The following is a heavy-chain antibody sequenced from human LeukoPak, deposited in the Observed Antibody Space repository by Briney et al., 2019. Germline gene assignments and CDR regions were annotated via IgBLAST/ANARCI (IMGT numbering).Heavy chain of an antibody. CDR1: GGSFSGYY. CDR3: ASHDSSSWYGLGAFDI. J-gene: IGHJ3*02. V-gene: IGHV4-34*01. D-gene: IGHD6-13*01. CDR2: INHIGST. Sequence: SETLSLTCAFYGGSFSGYYWSWIRQPPGKGLEWIGEINHIGSTNYSLSLKSRVTISVDTSKNQFSLKLSSVTAADTAVYYCASHDSSSWYGLGAFDIWGQGTMVTVSS.